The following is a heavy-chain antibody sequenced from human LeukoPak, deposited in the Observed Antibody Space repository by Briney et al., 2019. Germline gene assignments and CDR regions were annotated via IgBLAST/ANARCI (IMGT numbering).Heavy chain of an antibody. Sequence: SVKVSCKASGGTFSSYAISWVRLAHGQGLGRMGGDIPIFGKANYAQKFQGRGTITADESTSTAYMELSSLRSEDTAVYYCARIVVVPAASLHYYYYGMDVWGQGTTVTVSS. CDR1: GGTFSSYA. D-gene: IGHD2-2*01. CDR2: DIPIFGKA. CDR3: ARIVVVPAASLHYYYYGMDV. V-gene: IGHV1-69*01. J-gene: IGHJ6*02.